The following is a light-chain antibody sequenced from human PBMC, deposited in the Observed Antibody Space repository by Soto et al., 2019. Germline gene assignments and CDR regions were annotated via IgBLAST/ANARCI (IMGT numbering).Light chain of an antibody. CDR1: SSDVGGYNY. J-gene: IGLJ1*01. CDR3: SSYAGGNNPLYV. CDR2: EVS. Sequence: QSVLTQPPSASGSPGQSVTISCTGTSSDVGGYNYVSWYQQHPGKAPKLMIYEVSKRPSGVPDRFSGSKSGNTASLTVSGLQAEDEADYYCSSYAGGNNPLYVFGTGTKVTVL. V-gene: IGLV2-8*01.